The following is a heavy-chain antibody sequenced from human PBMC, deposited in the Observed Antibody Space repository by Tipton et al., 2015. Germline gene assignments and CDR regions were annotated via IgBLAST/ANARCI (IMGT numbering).Heavy chain of an antibody. CDR2: SYYSGST. CDR3: ARVPFDYFDY. Sequence: TLSLTCTVSGASVRSNYWSWFRQPPGKGLEWLGYSYYSGSTYYNPSLKSRLTISVDMSKNQFSLKLSSVTAADTAVYYCARVPFDYFDYWGQGILVTVSS. J-gene: IGHJ4*02. D-gene: IGHD3-3*01. CDR1: GASVRSNY. V-gene: IGHV4-59*06.